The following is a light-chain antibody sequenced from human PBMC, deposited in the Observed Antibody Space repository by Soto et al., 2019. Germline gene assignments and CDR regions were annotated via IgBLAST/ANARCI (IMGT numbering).Light chain of an antibody. J-gene: IGLJ1*01. CDR3: SSYAGSSNV. CDR2: EVN. CDR1: SSDVGGYNY. Sequence: AVLTQPRSAFGSPGQSVAISCTGTSSDVGGYNYVSWYQQHPGKAPKLMIYEVNKRPSGVPDRFSGSKSGNTASLTVSGLQAEDEADYYCSSYAGSSNVFGTGTKVTVL. V-gene: IGLV2-8*01.